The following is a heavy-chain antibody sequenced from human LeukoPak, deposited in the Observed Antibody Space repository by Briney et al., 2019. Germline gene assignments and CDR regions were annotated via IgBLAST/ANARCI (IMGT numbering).Heavy chain of an antibody. J-gene: IGHJ2*01. CDR1: GFSFSSYT. CDR3: ARDGRRRDYCDSGSCYWYFDL. CDR2: ISSSSNYI. V-gene: IGHV3-21*01. D-gene: IGHD2-15*01. Sequence: GGSLRLSCAASGFSFSSYTMNWLRHAPGRGLEGGSSISSSSNYIYYADSLKGRFTISRDNAKNSLYLQMNSLRAEDTAVYYCARDGRRRDYCDSGSCYWYFDLWGRGTLVTVSS.